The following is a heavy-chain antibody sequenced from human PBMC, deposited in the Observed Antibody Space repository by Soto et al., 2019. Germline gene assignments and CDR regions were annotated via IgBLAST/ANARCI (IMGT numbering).Heavy chain of an antibody. Sequence: ASVKVSCKASGYTFTTYYIHWVGQAPGQGLEWMGIINPSDASTIYAQNFQGRVTMTRDTSTRTVYLQLSSLKSEDTAVYYCARESCSGGSCYTWVDPWGQGTLVTVSS. CDR3: ARESCSGGSCYTWVDP. CDR2: INPSDAST. D-gene: IGHD2-15*01. J-gene: IGHJ5*02. V-gene: IGHV1-46*01. CDR1: GYTFTTYY.